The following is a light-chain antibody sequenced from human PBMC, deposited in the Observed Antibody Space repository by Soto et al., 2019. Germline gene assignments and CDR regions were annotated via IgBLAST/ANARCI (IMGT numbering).Light chain of an antibody. J-gene: IGKJ4*01. CDR2: DAS. CDR3: QQRSKWPLT. CDR1: QSISSY. V-gene: IGKV1-39*01. Sequence: DIQMTQSPSSLSASVGDRVTITCRASQSISSYLNWYQQKPGKAPKLLIYDASSLESGVPSRFSGSGSGTDFTLTISSLEPEDFAVYYCQQRSKWPLTFGGGTKVDI.